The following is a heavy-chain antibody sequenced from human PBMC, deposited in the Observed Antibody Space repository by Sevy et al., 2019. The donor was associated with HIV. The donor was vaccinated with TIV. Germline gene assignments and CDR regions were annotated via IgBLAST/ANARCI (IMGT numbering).Heavy chain of an antibody. CDR1: GGSVSSGSYY. Sequence: SENLSLTCTVSGGSVSSGSYYWSWIRQPPGKGLEWIGYIYYSGSTNYNPSLKSRVTISVDTSKNQFSLKLSSVTAADTAVYYCARHRDDIVVVPAEAYYYYYYMDVWGKGTPVTVSS. J-gene: IGHJ6*03. D-gene: IGHD2-2*01. V-gene: IGHV4-61*01. CDR3: ARHRDDIVVVPAEAYYYYYYMDV. CDR2: IYYSGST.